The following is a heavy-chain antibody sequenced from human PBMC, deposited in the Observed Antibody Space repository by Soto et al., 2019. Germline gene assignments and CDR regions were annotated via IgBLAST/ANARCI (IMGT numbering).Heavy chain of an antibody. J-gene: IGHJ5*02. D-gene: IGHD6-13*01. V-gene: IGHV3-33*01. CDR2: IWYDGSNK. CDR3: ASLGSHSSSWVNP. Sequence: GGSLRLSCAASGFTFSIYGMHWVRQAPGKGLEWVAVIWYDGSNKYYADSVKGRFTISRDNSKNTLYLQMNSLRAEDTAVYYCASLGSHSSSWVNPWGQGTLVTVSS. CDR1: GFTFSIYG.